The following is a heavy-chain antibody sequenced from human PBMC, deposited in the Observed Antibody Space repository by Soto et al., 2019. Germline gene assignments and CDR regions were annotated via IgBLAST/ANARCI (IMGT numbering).Heavy chain of an antibody. CDR1: GYTFTSYG. Sequence: ASVKVSCKASGYTFTSYGISWVRQAPGQGLEWMGWISAYNGNTNYAQKLQGRVTMTTDTSTSTAYMELRSLRSDDTAVYHCARDPEVFWSGSLDYWGQGTLVTVSS. CDR2: ISAYNGNT. V-gene: IGHV1-18*04. J-gene: IGHJ4*02. D-gene: IGHD3-3*01. CDR3: ARDPEVFWSGSLDY.